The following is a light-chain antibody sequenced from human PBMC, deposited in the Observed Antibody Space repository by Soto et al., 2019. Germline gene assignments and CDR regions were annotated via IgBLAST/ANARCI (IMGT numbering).Light chain of an antibody. CDR2: TNN. Sequence: QSVLTQPPSASDTPGQRVTISCSGGSSNIGSNTVNWYQQLPGTAPKLLIYTNNQRPSGVPDRFSGSKSGTSASLAISGLQSEDEADYYCAAWDDRLNGPVFGGGTKLTVL. CDR3: AAWDDRLNGPV. V-gene: IGLV1-44*01. CDR1: SSNIGSNT. J-gene: IGLJ3*02.